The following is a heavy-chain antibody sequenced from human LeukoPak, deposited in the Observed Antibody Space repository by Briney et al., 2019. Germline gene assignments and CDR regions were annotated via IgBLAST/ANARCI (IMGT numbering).Heavy chain of an antibody. V-gene: IGHV4-39*01. CDR1: GDSISNSNLY. D-gene: IGHD3-10*01. CDR2: IYYSGNT. Sequence: SETLSLTCIVSGDSISNSNLYWGWIRQPPGKGLEWIGSIYYSGNTYYNASLKSRVSISVDTSKNQFSLRLTSVTAADTAVYYCATSVATYYYGSGSYTGWFDPWGQGTLVTVSS. J-gene: IGHJ5*02. CDR3: ATSVATYYYGSGSYTGWFDP.